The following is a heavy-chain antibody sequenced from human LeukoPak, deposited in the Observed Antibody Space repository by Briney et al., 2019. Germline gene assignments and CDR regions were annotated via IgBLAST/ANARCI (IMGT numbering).Heavy chain of an antibody. V-gene: IGHV3-53*01. J-gene: IGHJ4*02. D-gene: IGHD5-12*01. CDR3: AREGYSGYDY. CDR1: GFTAISNS. CDR2: IYSGGST. Sequence: GGSLRPSVKASGFTAISNSMGGARQAPGKGLEWVSVIYSGGSTYYADSVKGRFTISRDNSKNTLYLQMNSLRAEDTAVYYCAREGYSGYDYWGQGTLVTVSS.